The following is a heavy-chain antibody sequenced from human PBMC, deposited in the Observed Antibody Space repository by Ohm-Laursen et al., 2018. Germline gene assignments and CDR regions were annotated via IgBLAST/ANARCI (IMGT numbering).Heavy chain of an antibody. CDR2: IYYSGSN. V-gene: IGHV4-59*07. CDR1: GGSISTYY. J-gene: IGHJ6*02. CDR3: ARQRSGSTGMDV. D-gene: IGHD3-10*01. Sequence: SDTLSLTCTVSGGSISTYYWSWIRQPPEKGLEWIGYIYYSGSNNYNPSLKSRVTISVDTSKKQVSLKLTSVAAADTAVYYCARQRSGSTGMDVWGQGTTVIVSS.